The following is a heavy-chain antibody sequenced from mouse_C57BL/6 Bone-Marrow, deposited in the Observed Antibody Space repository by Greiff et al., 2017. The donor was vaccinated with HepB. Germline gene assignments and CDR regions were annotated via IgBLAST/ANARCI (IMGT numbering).Heavy chain of an antibody. V-gene: IGHV1-53*01. J-gene: IGHJ2*01. Sequence: QVQLQQSGPELVKPGASVKLSCKASGYTFTSYWMHWVKQRPGQGLEWIGNINPSNGGTNYNEKFKSKATLTVDKSSSTAYMQLSSLTSEDSAVYYCARGFCDYYGSSSYYFDYWGQGTTLTVSS. CDR1: GYTFTSYW. CDR2: INPSNGGT. CDR3: ARGFCDYYGSSSYYFDY. D-gene: IGHD1-1*01.